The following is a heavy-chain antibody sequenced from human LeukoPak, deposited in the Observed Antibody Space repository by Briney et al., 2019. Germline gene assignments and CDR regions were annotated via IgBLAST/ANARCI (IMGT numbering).Heavy chain of an antibody. CDR2: INPNSGGT. J-gene: IGHJ4*02. V-gene: IGHV1-2*02. Sequence: ASVKVSCKASGYTFTSYAMNWVRQAPGQGLEWMGWINPNSGGTNYAQKFQGRVTMTRDTSISTAYMELSRLRSDDTAVYYCASFGWFGPYYFDYWGQGTLVTVSS. CDR3: ASFGWFGPYYFDY. CDR1: GYTFTSYA. D-gene: IGHD3-10*01.